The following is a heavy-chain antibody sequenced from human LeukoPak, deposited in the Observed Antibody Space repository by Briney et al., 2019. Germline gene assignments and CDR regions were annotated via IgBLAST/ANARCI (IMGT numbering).Heavy chain of an antibody. D-gene: IGHD4-17*01. CDR3: ARDLDGDYLNADY. CDR2: ISAYNGNT. Sequence: GASVKVSCKASGYTFTSYGISWVRQAPGQGLEWMGWISAYNGNTNYAQKLQGRVTITTDESTSTAYMELSSLRSEDTAVYYCARDLDGDYLNADYWGQGTLVAVSS. CDR1: GYTFTSYG. J-gene: IGHJ4*02. V-gene: IGHV1-18*01.